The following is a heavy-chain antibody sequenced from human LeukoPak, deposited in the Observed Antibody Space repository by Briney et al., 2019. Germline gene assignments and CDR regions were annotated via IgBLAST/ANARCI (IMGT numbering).Heavy chain of an antibody. CDR3: ARSLGYYDSSGTRGDY. D-gene: IGHD3-22*01. V-gene: IGHV3-30-3*01. CDR2: ISSDGSNK. CDR1: GFTFSSYA. Sequence: GGSLRLSCAASGFTFSSYAIHWVRQAPGKGLERVAVISSDGSNKYYADSVKGRFTVSRDNSKNTLYLQMNSLRAEDTAVYYCARSLGYYDSSGTRGDYWGQGTLVTVSS. J-gene: IGHJ4*02.